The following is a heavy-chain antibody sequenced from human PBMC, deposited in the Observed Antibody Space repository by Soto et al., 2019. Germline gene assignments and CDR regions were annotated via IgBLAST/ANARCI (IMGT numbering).Heavy chain of an antibody. CDR1: GFSFSTSSVG. CDR2: IYWDDDK. J-gene: IGHJ4*02. V-gene: IGHV2-5*04. Sequence: QITLKESGPTLVKPTQTLTLTCTFSGFSFSTSSVGVGCIRQPPGKALEWLALIYWDDDKRYNPSLRNRLTITKDTSRSQVVVTMTDMDPVDTGTYYFVKFYWVATGIRYYFEYWGQGTLVTVSS. D-gene: IGHD2-21*02. CDR3: VKFYWVATGIRYYFEY.